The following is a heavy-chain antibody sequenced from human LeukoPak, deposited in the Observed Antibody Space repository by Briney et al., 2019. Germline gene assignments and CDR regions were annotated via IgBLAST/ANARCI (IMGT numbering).Heavy chain of an antibody. D-gene: IGHD4-17*01. CDR1: GNTFTSYY. CDR3: ARDTVTSRFDY. J-gene: IGHJ4*02. CDR2: INPSGGST. V-gene: IGHV1-46*01. Sequence: ASVKVSCKASGNTFTSYYMHWVRQAPGQGLEWTGIINPSGGSTSYAQKFQGRVTMTRDTSTSTVYMELSSLRSEDTAVYYCARDTVTSRFDYWGQGTLVTVSS.